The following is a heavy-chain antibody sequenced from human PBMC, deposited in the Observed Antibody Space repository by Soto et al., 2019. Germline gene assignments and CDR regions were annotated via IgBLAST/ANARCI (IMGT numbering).Heavy chain of an antibody. CDR3: ARLEIIGVNFFEH. J-gene: IGHJ5*02. CDR1: GFTFSDYH. V-gene: IGHV3-13*01. CDR2: IDTSGHT. Sequence: EVQLVESGGGLVQPGGSLRLSCAASGFTFSDYHMHWVRQAAGKGLEWVAAIDTSGHTFYLGSVRGRFTVSRDDPRSSFHLQMSHLRPEDTAVYYCARLEIIGVNFFEHWGRGVLVTVSS. D-gene: IGHD3-10*01.